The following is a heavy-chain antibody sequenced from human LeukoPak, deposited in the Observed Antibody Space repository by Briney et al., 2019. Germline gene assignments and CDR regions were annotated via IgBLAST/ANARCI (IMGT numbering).Heavy chain of an antibody. CDR2: ISSSSSYI. J-gene: IGHJ6*03. CDR3: ARSLRFLEWLGSYYYYYMDV. D-gene: IGHD3-3*01. CDR1: GFTFSSYS. Sequence: GGSLRLSCAASGFTFSSYSMNWVRQAPGKGLEWVSSISSSSSYIYYADSVKGRFTIPRDNAKNSLYLQMNSLRAEDTAVYYCARSLRFLEWLGSYYYYYMDVWGKGTTVTVSS. V-gene: IGHV3-21*01.